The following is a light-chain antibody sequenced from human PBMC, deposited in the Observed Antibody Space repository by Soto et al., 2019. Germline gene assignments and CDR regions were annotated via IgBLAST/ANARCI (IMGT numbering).Light chain of an antibody. J-gene: IGKJ2*01. CDR2: AAS. V-gene: IGKV3-15*01. CDR3: QQYNNWPYT. Sequence: EIAMTQSPATLSVSPGERGTLSCRASQSVSSNLAWYQQKPGQAPRLLIYAASARATGIPARFSGSGSGTDFTLTIRSLQSEDFAVYYCQQYNNWPYTFGQGTKVDIK. CDR1: QSVSSN.